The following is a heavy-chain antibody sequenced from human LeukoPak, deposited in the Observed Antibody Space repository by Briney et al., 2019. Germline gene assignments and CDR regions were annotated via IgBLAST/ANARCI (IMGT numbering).Heavy chain of an antibody. D-gene: IGHD3-22*01. V-gene: IGHV1-2*02. CDR2: INPNSGGT. J-gene: IGHJ4*02. Sequence: GASVKVSFKASGYTFTGYYMHWVRQAPGQGLEWMGWINPNSGGTNYAQKFQGRVTMTRDTSISTAYMELSRLRSDDTAVYYCARDLAPVTMIVVVITTGFDYWGQGTLVTVSS. CDR1: GYTFTGYY. CDR3: ARDLAPVTMIVVVITTGFDY.